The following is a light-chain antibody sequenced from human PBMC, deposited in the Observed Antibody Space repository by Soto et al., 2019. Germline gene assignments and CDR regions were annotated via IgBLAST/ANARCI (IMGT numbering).Light chain of an antibody. CDR2: GNS. J-gene: IGLJ1*01. V-gene: IGLV1-40*01. Sequence: QAFLTKPPSLSVAPGQRVPISGTGSSSNIGAGYAVHWYQQLPGTAPKLLIYGNSNRPSGVPGRFSGSKSGTSASLAITGLQAEDGAHYYCQSFDTSLSVIYVYGTGTKVNVL. CDR1: SSNIGAGYA. CDR3: QSFDTSLSVIYV.